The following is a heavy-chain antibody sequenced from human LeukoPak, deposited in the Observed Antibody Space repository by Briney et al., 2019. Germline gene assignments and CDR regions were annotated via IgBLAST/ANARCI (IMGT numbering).Heavy chain of an antibody. V-gene: IGHV3-30*01. Sequence: GGSLRLSCAASGFIVSANYMSWVRQAPGKGLEWVAVISYDGSNKYYADSVKGRFTISRDNSKNTLYLQMNSLRAEDTAVYYCARSSGSYSHEFFQHWGQGTLVTVSS. CDR1: GFIVSANY. CDR2: ISYDGSNK. J-gene: IGHJ1*01. CDR3: ARSSGSYSHEFFQH. D-gene: IGHD1-26*01.